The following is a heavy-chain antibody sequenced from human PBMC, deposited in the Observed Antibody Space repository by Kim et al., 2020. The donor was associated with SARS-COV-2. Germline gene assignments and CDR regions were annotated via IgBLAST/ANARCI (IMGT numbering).Heavy chain of an antibody. Sequence: GGSLRLSCAASGFTFSSYGMHWVRQAPGKGLEWVAVISYYGSNKYYADSVKGRFTISRDNSKNTLYLQMNSLRAEDTAVYYCTANWDGGDYWGQGTLVTVSS. CDR1: GFTFSSYG. D-gene: IGHD1-26*01. V-gene: IGHV3-33*05. J-gene: IGHJ4*02. CDR3: TANWDGGDY. CDR2: ISYYGSNK.